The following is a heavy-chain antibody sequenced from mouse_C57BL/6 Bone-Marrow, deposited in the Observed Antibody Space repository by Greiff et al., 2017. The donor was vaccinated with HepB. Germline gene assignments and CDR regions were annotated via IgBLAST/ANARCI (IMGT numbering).Heavy chain of an antibody. J-gene: IGHJ3*01. CDR1: GYTFTDYY. V-gene: IGHV1-76*01. Sequence: QVQLQQSGAELVRPGASVKLSCKASGYTFTDYYINWVKQRPGQGLEWIARIYPGSGNTYYNEKFKGKATLTAEKSSSTAYMQLSSLTSEDSAVYFCARGGPPRGVAYWGEGSLGTVSA. CDR2: IYPGSGNT. CDR3: ARGGPPRGVAY.